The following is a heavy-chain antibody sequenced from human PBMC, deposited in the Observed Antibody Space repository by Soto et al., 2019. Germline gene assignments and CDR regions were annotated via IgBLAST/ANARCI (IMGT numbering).Heavy chain of an antibody. CDR1: RFTFSNYG. Sequence: GGSLRLSCAASRFTFSNYGMHWVRQAPGKRLEWVAVIWYDGSSKYYADSVKGRFTISRDNSKNTLYLQMNSLRAEDTAVYYCARDDIPGRAVAIYGMDVWGQGTTVTVSS. J-gene: IGHJ6*02. CDR3: ARDDIPGRAVAIYGMDV. D-gene: IGHD6-19*01. CDR2: IWYDGSSK. V-gene: IGHV3-33*01.